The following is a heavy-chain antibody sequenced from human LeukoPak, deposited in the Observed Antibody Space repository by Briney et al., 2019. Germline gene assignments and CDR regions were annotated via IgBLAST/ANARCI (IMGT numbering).Heavy chain of an antibody. V-gene: IGHV4-59*08. CDR3: ARLGGSRDFDY. Sequence: SETLSLTCTVSGGPISSTYWSWIRQPPGKGLEWIGYIYSSGSTSYNPSLKSRVTISVDTSKNQFSLRLKFVTAADTAVYYCARLGGSRDFDYWGQGTLVTVSS. D-gene: IGHD3-16*01. CDR1: GGPISSTY. J-gene: IGHJ4*02. CDR2: IYSSGST.